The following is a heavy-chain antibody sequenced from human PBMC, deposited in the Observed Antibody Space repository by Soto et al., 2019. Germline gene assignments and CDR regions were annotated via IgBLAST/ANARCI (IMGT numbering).Heavy chain of an antibody. V-gene: IGHV1-69*01. CDR3: TRGITLIRGVIPPGYYYGMDV. Sequence: QVQLVQSGAEVKKPGSSVKVSCKASGGTFSSYAISWVRQAPGQGLEWMGGFNPIFETANYAQKFQGRVTITADESTKTAYMELSSPRSEDTAVYYCTRGITLIRGVIPPGYYYGMDVWGQGTTVAVSS. CDR2: FNPIFETA. D-gene: IGHD3-10*01. CDR1: GGTFSSYA. J-gene: IGHJ6*02.